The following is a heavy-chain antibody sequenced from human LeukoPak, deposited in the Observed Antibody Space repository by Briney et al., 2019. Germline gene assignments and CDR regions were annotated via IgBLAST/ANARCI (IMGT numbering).Heavy chain of an antibody. CDR3: ARALIGYYFDY. D-gene: IGHD2-8*01. J-gene: IGHJ4*02. CDR2: VSNSGDYI. CDR1: GFSFSSYR. Sequence: PGGSLRLSCAASGFSFSSYRMNWVRQAPGKGLEWVSSVSNSGDYIHYAGSVKGRFTISRDNSKNLLYLQMNSLRAEDTAVYYCARALIGYYFDYWGQGTLVTVSS. V-gene: IGHV3-21*06.